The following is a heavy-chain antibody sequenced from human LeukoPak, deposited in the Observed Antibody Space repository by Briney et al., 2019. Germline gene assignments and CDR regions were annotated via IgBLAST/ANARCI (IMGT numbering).Heavy chain of an antibody. V-gene: IGHV3-23*01. CDR1: GFTFSSYA. CDR2: ISGSGGST. D-gene: IGHD3-22*01. CDR3: AVEYYYDSSGYTFDY. Sequence: PGGSLRLFCAASGFTFSSYAMSWVRQAPGKGLEWVSAISGSGGSTYYADSVKGRFTISRDNSKNTLYLQMNSLRAEDTAVYYCAVEYYYDSSGYTFDYWGQGTLVTVSS. J-gene: IGHJ4*02.